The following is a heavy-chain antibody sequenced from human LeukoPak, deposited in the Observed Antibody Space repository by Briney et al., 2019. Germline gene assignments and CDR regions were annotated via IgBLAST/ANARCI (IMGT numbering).Heavy chain of an antibody. J-gene: IGHJ2*01. D-gene: IGHD1-14*01. V-gene: IGHV1-24*01. CDR1: VYTLTELS. Sequence: GASVTVSFTFSVYTLTELSMHWVRQAPGKGLEWMGGFDPEDGETIYAQKFQGRVTMTEDTSTDTAYMELSSLRSEDTAVYYCATVPGTRRYFDLWGRGTLVTVSS. CDR2: FDPEDGET. CDR3: ATVPGTRRYFDL.